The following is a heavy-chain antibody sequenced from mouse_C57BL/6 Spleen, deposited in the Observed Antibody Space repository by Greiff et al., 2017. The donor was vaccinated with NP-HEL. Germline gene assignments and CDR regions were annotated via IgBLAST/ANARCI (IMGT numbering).Heavy chain of an antibody. Sequence: QVQLQQSGAELVKPGASVKISCKASGYAFSSYWMNWVKQRPGKGLEWIGQIYPGDGDTNYNGKFKGKATLTADKSSSTAYMQLSSLTSEDSAVYFCARDYYGSSYPFAYWGQGTLVTVSA. CDR2: IYPGDGDT. CDR3: ARDYYGSSYPFAY. CDR1: GYAFSSYW. D-gene: IGHD1-1*01. V-gene: IGHV1-80*01. J-gene: IGHJ3*01.